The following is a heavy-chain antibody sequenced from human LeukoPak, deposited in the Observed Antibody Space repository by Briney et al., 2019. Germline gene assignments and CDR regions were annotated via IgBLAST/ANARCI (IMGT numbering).Heavy chain of an antibody. CDR1: GFTFSSYV. CDR2: ISYDGSNE. Sequence: GGSLRLSCAASGFTFSSYVMHWVRQAPGKGLEWVAIISYDGSNEYYADSVKGRFTISRDNSKNTLYLQMNSLRAEDTAVYYCAKDLEEVLRYFDWLPGNFDYWGQGTLVTVSS. V-gene: IGHV3-30*04. J-gene: IGHJ4*02. CDR3: AKDLEEVLRYFDWLPGNFDY. D-gene: IGHD3-9*01.